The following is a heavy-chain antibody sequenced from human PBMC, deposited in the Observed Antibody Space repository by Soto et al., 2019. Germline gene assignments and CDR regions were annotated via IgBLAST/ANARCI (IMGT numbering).Heavy chain of an antibody. V-gene: IGHV3-21*01. D-gene: IGHD3-3*01. CDR2: ISSSSSYL. J-gene: IGHJ6*02. Sequence: LRLSCAASGFTFSSYIMNWVRQAPGKGLEWVSSISSSSSYLYYTDSVKGRFTISRDNAKNSLYLQMNSRRAEDTAVYYCARDPPGGGYDLWSGYFSAPGYYGMDVWDQGTTVTVSS. CDR1: GFTFSSYI. CDR3: ARDPPGGGYDLWSGYFSAPGYYGMDV.